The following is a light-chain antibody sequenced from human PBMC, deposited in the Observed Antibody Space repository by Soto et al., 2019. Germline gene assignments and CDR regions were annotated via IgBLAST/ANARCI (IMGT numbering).Light chain of an antibody. Sequence: EIVLTQSPGTLSLSPGERATLSCRASQSVSSSSLAWYQQKPGQAPRLLIYGASSRATGIPDRFSGSGSGTDFTLTISRLEPEDFAVYYCQQYDSSPATFRQGTRLE. CDR2: GAS. CDR1: QSVSSSS. J-gene: IGKJ2*01. V-gene: IGKV3-20*01. CDR3: QQYDSSPAT.